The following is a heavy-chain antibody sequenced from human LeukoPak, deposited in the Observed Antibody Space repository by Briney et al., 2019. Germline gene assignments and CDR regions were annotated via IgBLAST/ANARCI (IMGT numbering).Heavy chain of an antibody. CDR3: ARDQASGWYRWFDP. D-gene: IGHD6-19*01. Sequence: SETLSLTCTVSGGSISSSAYHWGWIRQPPGKGLEWVGSIHSSGSTYYNLSLKSRVTISVDTSKNQFSLKLSSVTAADTAVYYCARDQASGWYRWFDPWGQGTLVTVSS. CDR2: IHSSGST. CDR1: GGSISSSAYH. V-gene: IGHV4-39*07. J-gene: IGHJ5*02.